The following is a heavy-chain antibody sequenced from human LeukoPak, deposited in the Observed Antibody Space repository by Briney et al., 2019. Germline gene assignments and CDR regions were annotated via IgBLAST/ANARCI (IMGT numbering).Heavy chain of an antibody. J-gene: IGHJ4*02. V-gene: IGHV3-23*01. CDR2: ISGSGGST. CDR1: GFTFSSYA. D-gene: IGHD3-3*01. CDR3: AKAVLEWLSASYYFDY. Sequence: GGSLRLSCAASGFTFSSYAMSWVPQAPGKGLEWVSAISGSGGSTYYADSVKGRFTISRDNSKNTLYLQMNSLRAEDTAVYYCAKAVLEWLSASYYFDYWGQGTLVTVSS.